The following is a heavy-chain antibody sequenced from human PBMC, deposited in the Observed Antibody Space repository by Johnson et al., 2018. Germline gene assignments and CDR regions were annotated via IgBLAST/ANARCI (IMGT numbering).Heavy chain of an antibody. D-gene: IGHD5-24*01. CDR3: ARDSWGFNYAEYFQH. V-gene: IGHV3-53*01. J-gene: IGHJ1*01. CDR1: GFSVSSNY. CDR2: IYSSGSI. Sequence: VQLVQSGGGLVQPGGSLRLSCAASGFSVSSNYMSWVRQAPGKGLEWVSVIYSSGSIYYADSVKGRFTISRDNSKNTLYLQMNRLRAEDTAVYYCARDSWGFNYAEYFQHWGQGTLVTVSS.